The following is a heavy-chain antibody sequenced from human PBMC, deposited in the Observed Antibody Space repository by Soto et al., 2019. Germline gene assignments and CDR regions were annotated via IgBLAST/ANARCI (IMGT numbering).Heavy chain of an antibody. V-gene: IGHV4-39*01. CDR3: ARHGTEAVFDY. J-gene: IGHJ4*02. CDR2: IYYSGST. D-gene: IGHD1-1*01. CDR1: GGSISSSSYY. Sequence: QLQLQESGPGLVKPSETLSLTCTVSGGSISSSSYYWGWIRQPPGKGLEWIGSIYYSGSTYYNPSLKGRVTISVDTSKNQFSLKLSSVTAADTAVYYCARHGTEAVFDYWGQGTLVTVSS.